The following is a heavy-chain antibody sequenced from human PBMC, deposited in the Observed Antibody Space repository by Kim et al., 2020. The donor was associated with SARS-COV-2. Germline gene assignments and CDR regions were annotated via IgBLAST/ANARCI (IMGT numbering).Heavy chain of an antibody. D-gene: IGHD2-2*01. CDR1: GGSISSSSYY. CDR2: IYYSGST. J-gene: IGHJ5*02. V-gene: IGHV4-39*01. CDR3: ASSDIVVVPAANLDWFDP. Sequence: SETLSLTCTVSGGSISSSSYYWGWIRQPPGKGLEWIGSIYYSGSTYYNPSLKSRVTISVDTSKNQFSLKLSSVTAADTAVYYCASSDIVVVPAANLDWFDPWGQGTLVTVSS.